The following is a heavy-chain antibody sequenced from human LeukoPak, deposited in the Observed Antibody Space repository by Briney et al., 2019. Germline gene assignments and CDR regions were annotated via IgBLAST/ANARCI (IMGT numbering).Heavy chain of an antibody. Sequence: SETLSLTCAVYGGSFSGYYWSWIRQPPGKGLEWIGEINHSGSTNYNPSLKSRVTISVDTSKNQFSLKLSSVTAADTAVYYCARGTDMTPITGYYSFVYWGQGTLVSVSS. D-gene: IGHD5-24*01. V-gene: IGHV4-34*01. J-gene: IGHJ4*02. CDR1: GGSFSGYY. CDR2: INHSGST. CDR3: ARGTDMTPITGYYSFVY.